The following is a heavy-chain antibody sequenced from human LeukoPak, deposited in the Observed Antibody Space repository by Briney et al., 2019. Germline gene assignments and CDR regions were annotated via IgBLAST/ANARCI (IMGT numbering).Heavy chain of an antibody. CDR2: IYPGDSDA. CDR3: ARSASRYFDWFDY. D-gene: IGHD3-9*01. CDR1: GSGFTNYW. J-gene: IGHJ5*01. V-gene: IGHV5-51*01. Sequence: GAALQISSKGSGSGFTNYWIGWGRPRPGKGGEWMGIIYPGDSDARYIPSFQGQVTISADKSINTAYLQWSSLKASDTAIYYCARSASRYFDWFDYWGQGTLVTVSS.